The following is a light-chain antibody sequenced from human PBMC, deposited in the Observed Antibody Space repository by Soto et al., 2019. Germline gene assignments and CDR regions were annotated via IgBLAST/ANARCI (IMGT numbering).Light chain of an antibody. Sequence: QSVLTQPPSVSAAPGQRVTISCSGSSSNIGNNYVSWYQQFPGTAPKLLMYENNKRPSGIPDRFSGSKSGTSATLGITGLQTGDEADYYCGTWDSSLSAWVFGGGTKLTVL. CDR3: GTWDSSLSAWV. CDR2: ENN. J-gene: IGLJ3*02. CDR1: SSNIGNNY. V-gene: IGLV1-51*02.